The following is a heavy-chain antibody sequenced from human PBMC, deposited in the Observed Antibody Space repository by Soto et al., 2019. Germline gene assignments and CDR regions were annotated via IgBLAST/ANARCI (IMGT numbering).Heavy chain of an antibody. Sequence: VASVKVSCKVSGYTLTELSMHWVRQAPGRGLEWMGGFDPEDGETIYAQKFQGRVTMTEDTSTDTVYMDLSSLRAEDTAVYYCARVHSSSYHYFNYWGQGTLVTVSS. CDR2: FDPEDGET. CDR1: GYTLTELS. V-gene: IGHV1-24*01. CDR3: ARVHSSSYHYFNY. D-gene: IGHD6-13*01. J-gene: IGHJ4*02.